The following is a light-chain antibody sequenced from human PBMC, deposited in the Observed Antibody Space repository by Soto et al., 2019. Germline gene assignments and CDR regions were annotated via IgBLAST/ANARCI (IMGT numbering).Light chain of an antibody. CDR2: GAS. Sequence: VLTQSPATLSLSPGERATLSCTTNEPFNSPCLAWYQQKPGQAPRLLIYGASNRATGIPDRFSGSGSGADFTLTISRLEREDFAVYYCQQYGSPLTFGGGTKVEI. J-gene: IGKJ4*01. V-gene: IGKV3-20*01. CDR1: EPFNSPC. CDR3: QQYGSPLT.